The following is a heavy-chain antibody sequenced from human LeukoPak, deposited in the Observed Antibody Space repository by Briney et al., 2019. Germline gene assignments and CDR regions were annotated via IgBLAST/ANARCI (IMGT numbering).Heavy chain of an antibody. CDR2: IYPGDSET. D-gene: IGHD2-15*01. Sequence: GESLKISCKGSGYSFTSYWIAWVRQMPGKGLEWMGVIYPGDSETRYSPSFQGQVTISADKSISIAYLQWSSLKAPDTAMYYCARRGYCSGGTCVGAFDIWGQGTMVTVSS. V-gene: IGHV5-51*01. CDR1: GYSFTSYW. CDR3: ARRGYCSGGTCVGAFDI. J-gene: IGHJ3*02.